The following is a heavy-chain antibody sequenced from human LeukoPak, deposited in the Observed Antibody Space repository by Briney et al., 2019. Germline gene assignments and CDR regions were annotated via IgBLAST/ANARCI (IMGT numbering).Heavy chain of an antibody. D-gene: IGHD3-22*01. CDR1: GYTFTSYG. CDR2: ISAYNGNT. J-gene: IGHJ3*02. V-gene: IGHV1-18*01. Sequence: ASVKVSCKASGYTFTSYGISWVRQAPGQGLEWMGWISAYNGNTNYAQKLQGRETMTTDTSTSTAYMELRSLRSDDTAVYYCAREPKYYYDSSEVGALDGFDIWGQGTMVTVSS. CDR3: AREPKYYYDSSEVGALDGFDI.